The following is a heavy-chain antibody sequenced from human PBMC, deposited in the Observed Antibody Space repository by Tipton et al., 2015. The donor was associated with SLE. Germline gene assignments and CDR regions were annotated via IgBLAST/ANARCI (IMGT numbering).Heavy chain of an antibody. D-gene: IGHD5-12*01. V-gene: IGHV3-43*01. CDR3: AKNSRGYSGLYYFDY. Sequence: QLVQSGGVVVQPGGSLRLSCAASGFTFDDYTMHWVRQAPGKGLEWVSLISWDGGSTYYADSVKGRFTISRDNSKNSLYLQMNSLRTEDTALYYCAKNSRGYSGLYYFDYWGQGTLVTVSS. J-gene: IGHJ4*02. CDR2: ISWDGGST. CDR1: GFTFDDYT.